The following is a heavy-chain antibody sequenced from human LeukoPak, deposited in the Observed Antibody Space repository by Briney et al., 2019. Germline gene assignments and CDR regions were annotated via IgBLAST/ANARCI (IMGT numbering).Heavy chain of an antibody. Sequence: GGSLRLSCEASGFTFSSYWMTWVRQAPGKGLEWVANINQDGSEKHYVDSLKGRFTISGDNAKAPLYLQMSSLRAEDTAVYYCARGFWNSDFWGQGTLVTVSS. CDR3: ARGFWNSDF. CDR2: INQDGSEK. D-gene: IGHD1-1*01. CDR1: GFTFSSYW. V-gene: IGHV3-7*03. J-gene: IGHJ4*02.